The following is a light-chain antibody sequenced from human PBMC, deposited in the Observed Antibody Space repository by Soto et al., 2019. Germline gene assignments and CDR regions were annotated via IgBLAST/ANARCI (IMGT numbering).Light chain of an antibody. CDR1: QSISSW. V-gene: IGKV1-5*01. CDR2: ESS. J-gene: IGKJ1*01. CDR3: HQYNSYPWT. Sequence: DIQMTQSPSTLSASLGDRVTITCRASQSISSWLAWYQQKPGKAPKLLIYESSTLESGVPSRFSGRGSGTEFTLTISSLQPDDFATYCCHQYNSYPWTFGQGTKVEIK.